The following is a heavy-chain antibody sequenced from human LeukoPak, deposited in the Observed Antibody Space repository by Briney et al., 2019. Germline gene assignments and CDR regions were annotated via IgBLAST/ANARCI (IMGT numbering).Heavy chain of an antibody. CDR1: GGSFSGYY. CDR3: ASGYSSGWYRGY. D-gene: IGHD6-19*01. J-gene: IGHJ4*02. CDR2: INHSGNT. V-gene: IGHV4-34*01. Sequence: PSETLSLTCAVYGGSFSGYYWSWIRQPPGKGLEWIGEINHSGNTNYNPSLKSRVTISVDTSKNQFSLKLSSVTAADTAVYYCASGYSSGWYRGYWGQGTLVTVSS.